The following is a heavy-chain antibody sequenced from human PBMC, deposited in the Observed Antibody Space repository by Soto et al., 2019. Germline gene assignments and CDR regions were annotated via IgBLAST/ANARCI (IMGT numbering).Heavy chain of an antibody. V-gene: IGHV3-33*01. J-gene: IGHJ3*02. CDR3: ARRDSSGYDGFDI. CDR1: GFTFSNYG. Sequence: QVQLVESGGGVVQPGRSLRVSCAASGFTFSNYGMQWVRQAPGKGLEWVAVIWYDGTNKYYADSVKGRFTISRDNSKNTLYLQMNSLRAEDTAVYYCARRDSSGYDGFDIWGQGTMVTVSS. D-gene: IGHD3-22*01. CDR2: IWYDGTNK.